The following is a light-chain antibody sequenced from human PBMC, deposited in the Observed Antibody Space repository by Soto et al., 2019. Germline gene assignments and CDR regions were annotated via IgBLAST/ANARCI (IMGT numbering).Light chain of an antibody. Sequence: EIVMTQSPATLSVSPGERATLSCRASQSVSSNLAWYQQKPGQAPRLLIYGASTRATGIPARFSGSGSGTDFTLIISRLEPEDFAVYYCQQYNNWPPWTFGQGTKVDIK. CDR1: QSVSSN. J-gene: IGKJ1*01. CDR2: GAS. V-gene: IGKV3-15*01. CDR3: QQYNNWPPWT.